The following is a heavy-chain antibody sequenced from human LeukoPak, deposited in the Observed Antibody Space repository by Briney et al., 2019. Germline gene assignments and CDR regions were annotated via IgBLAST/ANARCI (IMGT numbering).Heavy chain of an antibody. V-gene: IGHV3-7*01. D-gene: IGHD3-22*01. Sequence: RGALRLSCAASGFTFRSYWMSWVRQAPGKGLEWVANIKQDGSEKYYVDSVKGRFTISRDNAKNSLYLQMNSLRAEDTGVYYCAREHPYYYDSSGTALMAEIKYYFDYWGQGTLVTVSS. CDR2: IKQDGSEK. J-gene: IGHJ4*02. CDR1: GFTFRSYW. CDR3: AREHPYYYDSSGTALMAEIKYYFDY.